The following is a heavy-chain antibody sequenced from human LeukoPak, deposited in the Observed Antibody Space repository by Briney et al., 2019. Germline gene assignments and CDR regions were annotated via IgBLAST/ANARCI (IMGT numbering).Heavy chain of an antibody. CDR2: IYYSGST. Sequence: SETLSLTCTVSGGFISTYYWSWIRQPPGKGLEWIGYIYYSGSTNYNPSLKSRVTISVDTSKNQFSLKLSSVTAADTAVYYCARGEYYYYSSGFYHPKPFDYWGQGTLVTVSS. CDR3: ARGEYYYYSSGFYHPKPFDY. CDR1: GGFISTYY. V-gene: IGHV4-59*01. J-gene: IGHJ4*02. D-gene: IGHD3-22*01.